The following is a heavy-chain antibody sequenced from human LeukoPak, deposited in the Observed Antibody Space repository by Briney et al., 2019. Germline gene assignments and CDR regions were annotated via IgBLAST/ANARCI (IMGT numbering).Heavy chain of an antibody. Sequence: GESLKISCKGSGYSFTSYWIGWVRHMPGKGLEWMGIIYPGDYDTRYSPSFQGQVTITADKSISTAYLQRSSLKASDTAMYYCARLLNHYYCVDVWGKGTTVTVSS. J-gene: IGHJ6*03. CDR1: GYSFTSYW. CDR2: IYPGDYDT. CDR3: ARLLNHYYCVDV. D-gene: IGHD1-14*01. V-gene: IGHV5-51*01.